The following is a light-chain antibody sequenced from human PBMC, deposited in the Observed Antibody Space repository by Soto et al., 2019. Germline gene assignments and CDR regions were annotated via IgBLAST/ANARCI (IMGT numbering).Light chain of an antibody. Sequence: EIVLTQSPATLSLSPGERATLSCRASQSVSGYFAWYQQKPGQAPRLLIYDTSNRATDIPARFSGSGSGTEFTLTITSLEPEDFAVYYCQQRSNWPPYTFGQGTKLEIK. V-gene: IGKV3-11*01. J-gene: IGKJ2*01. CDR2: DTS. CDR1: QSVSGY. CDR3: QQRSNWPPYT.